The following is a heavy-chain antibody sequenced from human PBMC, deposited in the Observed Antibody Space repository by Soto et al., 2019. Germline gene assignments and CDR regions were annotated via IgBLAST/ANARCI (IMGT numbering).Heavy chain of an antibody. V-gene: IGHV1-69*02. CDR1: GGTFSSYT. D-gene: IGHD4-17*01. J-gene: IGHJ6*03. CDR3: ARVVTTDYYYIDV. CDR2: IIPSLGIA. Sequence: QVQLVQSGAEVKKPGSSVKVSCKASGGTFSSYTISWVRQAPGQGLEWMGRIIPSLGIANYAQKFQGRVTITADKSTSTAYMELSSLRSEDTAVYCCARVVTTDYYYIDVWGKGTTVTVSS.